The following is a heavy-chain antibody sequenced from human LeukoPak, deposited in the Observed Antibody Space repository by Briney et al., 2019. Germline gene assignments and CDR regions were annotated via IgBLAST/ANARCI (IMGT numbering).Heavy chain of an antibody. D-gene: IGHD5-18*01. CDR2: TSHDGSNK. CDR1: GFNLNSYG. CDR3: ARDPVDTAMVSGGY. J-gene: IGHJ4*02. V-gene: IGHV3-30*03. Sequence: GGSLRLSCAASGFNLNSYGMHWVRQSPGKGLEWVAVTSHDGSNKYYADSVKGRFTISRDNSKNTLYLQMNSLRAEDTAVYYCARDPVDTAMVSGGYWGQGTLVTVSS.